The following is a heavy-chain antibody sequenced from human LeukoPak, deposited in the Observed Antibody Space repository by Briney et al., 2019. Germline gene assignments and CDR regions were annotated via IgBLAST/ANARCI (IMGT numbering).Heavy chain of an antibody. D-gene: IGHD6-13*01. CDR1: GFTFRNYW. J-gene: IGHJ6*02. CDR2: IKEDGTGK. Sequence: GGSLRLSCVASGFTFRNYWMSWVRQAPGKGLEWLANIKEDGTGKNHVDSVKGRFTISRDNAKNSLYLQMNGLRAEDTAVYYCAREIPQQLVAMDVWGQGTTVTVSS. V-gene: IGHV3-7*04. CDR3: AREIPQQLVAMDV.